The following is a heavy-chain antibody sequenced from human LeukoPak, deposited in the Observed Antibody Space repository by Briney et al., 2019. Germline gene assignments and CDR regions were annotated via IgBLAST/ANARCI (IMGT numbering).Heavy chain of an antibody. D-gene: IGHD3-3*01. J-gene: IGHJ4*02. CDR1: GGSISSTNW. Sequence: KSSETLSLTCAVSGGSISSTNWWTWVRQPPGKGLEWIGEINHSGSTNYNPSLKSRVTISVDTSKNQFSLKLSSVTAADTAVYYCARTITIFGVVTYDYWGQGTLVTVSS. V-gene: IGHV4-4*02. CDR2: INHSGST. CDR3: ARTITIFGVVTYDY.